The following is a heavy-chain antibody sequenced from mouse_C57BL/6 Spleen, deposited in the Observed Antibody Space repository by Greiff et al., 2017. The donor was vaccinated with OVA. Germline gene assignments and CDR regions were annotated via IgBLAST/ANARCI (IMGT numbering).Heavy chain of an antibody. J-gene: IGHJ2*01. CDR1: GYTFTDYY. V-gene: IGHV1-26*01. Sequence: EVQLQQSGPELVKPGASVKISCKASGYTFTDYYMNWVKQSHGKSLEWIGDINPNNGGTSYNQKFKGKATLTVDKSSSTAYMELRSLTSEDSAVYYCARGGVYEGYDYWGQGTTLTVSS. D-gene: IGHD2-3*01. CDR3: ARGGVYEGYDY. CDR2: INPNNGGT.